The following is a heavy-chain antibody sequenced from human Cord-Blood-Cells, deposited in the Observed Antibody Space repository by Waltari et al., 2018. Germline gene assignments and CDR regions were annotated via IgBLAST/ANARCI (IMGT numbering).Heavy chain of an antibody. CDR2: IRYDGSNK. J-gene: IGHJ2*01. D-gene: IGHD2-15*01. CDR3: AKDRVCSGGSCYWYFGL. V-gene: IGHV3-30*02. CDR1: GFTFSSYG. Sequence: QVQLVESGGGVVQPGGSLRLSCAASGFTFSSYGMPWVRTAPGKGLEWVAFIRYDGSNKYYADSVKGRFTISRDNSKNTLYLQMNSLRAEDTAVYYCAKDRVCSGGSCYWYFGLWGRGTLVTVSS.